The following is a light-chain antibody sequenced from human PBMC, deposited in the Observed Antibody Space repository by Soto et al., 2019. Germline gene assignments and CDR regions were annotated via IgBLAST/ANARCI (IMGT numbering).Light chain of an antibody. CDR2: GAS. J-gene: IGKJ1*01. CDR3: QQYNNWPWT. CDR1: QSVSSN. Sequence: ESVLTQSPGTLSVSPGERATLSCRASQSVSSNLAWYQQKPGQAPRLLIYGASTRATGIPARFSGSGSGTEFTLTISSLQSEDFAVYYCQQYNNWPWTFGQGTKVDI. V-gene: IGKV3-15*01.